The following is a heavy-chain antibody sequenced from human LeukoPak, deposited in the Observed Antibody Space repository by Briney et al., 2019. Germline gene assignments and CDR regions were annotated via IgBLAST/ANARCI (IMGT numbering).Heavy chain of an antibody. CDR2: ISSNGGST. D-gene: IGHD6-13*01. Sequence: SGGSLRLSCSASGFTFSSYAMHWVRQAPGKGLEYVSAISSNGGSTYYADSVKGRFTISRDNSKNTLYLQMNSLRAEDTAVYYCAKDLSGPGIAAAFDAFDIWGQGTMVTVSS. J-gene: IGHJ3*02. CDR3: AKDLSGPGIAAAFDAFDI. V-gene: IGHV3-64*04. CDR1: GFTFSSYA.